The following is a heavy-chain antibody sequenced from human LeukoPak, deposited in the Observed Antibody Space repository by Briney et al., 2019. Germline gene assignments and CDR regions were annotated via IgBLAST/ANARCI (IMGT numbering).Heavy chain of an antibody. CDR2: ISSSSSYI. D-gene: IGHD3-22*01. CDR3: ARYDSSGYCPFDY. J-gene: IGHJ4*02. CDR1: GFTFSSYS. V-gene: IGHV3-21*01. Sequence: GGSLRLSCAASGFTFSSYSMNWVRQAPGKGLEWVSSISSSSSYIYYADSVKGRFTISRDNAKNSLYLQMNSLRAEDTAVYYCARYDSSGYCPFDYRGQGTLVTVSS.